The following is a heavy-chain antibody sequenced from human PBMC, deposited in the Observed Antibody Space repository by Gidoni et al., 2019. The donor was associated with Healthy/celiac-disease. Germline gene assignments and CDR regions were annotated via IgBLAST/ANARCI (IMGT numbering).Heavy chain of an antibody. D-gene: IGHD5-12*01. J-gene: IGHJ6*02. V-gene: IGHV3-23*01. Sequence: EVQLLESGGGLVQPGGSLRLSCAASGFTFSSHAMSWARQAPGKGLEWVSAISGSGGRTYYADSVKGRFTISRDNSKNTLYLQMNSLRAEDTAVYYCASRWEGGDDAYYYYGMDVWGQGTTVTVSS. CDR1: GFTFSSHA. CDR3: ASRWEGGDDAYYYYGMDV. CDR2: ISGSGGRT.